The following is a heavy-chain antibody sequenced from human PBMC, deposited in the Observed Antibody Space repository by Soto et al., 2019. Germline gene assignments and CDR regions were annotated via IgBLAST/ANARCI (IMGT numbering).Heavy chain of an antibody. CDR1: GGSFSGYY. J-gene: IGHJ6*03. D-gene: IGHD5-12*01. CDR3: ALYSGYDHYYYYYMDV. CDR2: INHSGST. Sequence: SETLSLTCAVYGGSFSGYYWSWIRQPPGKGLEWIGEINHSGSTNYNPSLKSRVTISVDTSKNQFSLKLSSVTAADTAVYYCALYSGYDHYYYYYMDVWGKVTTVTVSS. V-gene: IGHV4-34*01.